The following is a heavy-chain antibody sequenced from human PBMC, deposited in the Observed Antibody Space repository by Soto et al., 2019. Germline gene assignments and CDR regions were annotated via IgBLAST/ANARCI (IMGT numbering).Heavy chain of an antibody. Sequence: QLQLQESGPGLVKPSETLSLTCTVSGGSISSSSYYWGWIRQPPGKGLEWIGSIYYSGSTYYNPSLKSRVTISVDTSKNQFSLKLSSVTAADTAVYYCASPIVVVTAIHDAFDIWGQGTMVTVSS. CDR3: ASPIVVVTAIHDAFDI. D-gene: IGHD2-21*02. CDR2: IYYSGST. J-gene: IGHJ3*02. CDR1: GGSISSSSYY. V-gene: IGHV4-39*01.